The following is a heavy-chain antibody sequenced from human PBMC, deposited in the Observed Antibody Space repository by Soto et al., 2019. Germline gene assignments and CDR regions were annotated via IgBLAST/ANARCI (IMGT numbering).Heavy chain of an antibody. CDR3: AGGGGWVGEASFDS. CDR1: GYTFTSYT. V-gene: IGHV1-3*01. Sequence: QVQLEQSGAEVKKPGASVKVSCKTSGYTFTSYTLHWVRQAPGQGLEWMGWINAGNGREKYSQRSQDGFTLPTKKPPATPYRELRALRSEDRAMFFWAGGGGWVGEASFDSWGQGTLVTVSS. J-gene: IGHJ4*02. CDR2: INAGNGRE. D-gene: IGHD3-10*01.